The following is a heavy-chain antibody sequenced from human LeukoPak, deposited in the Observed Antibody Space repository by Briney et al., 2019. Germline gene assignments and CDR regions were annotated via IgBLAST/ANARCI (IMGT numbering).Heavy chain of an antibody. V-gene: IGHV1-46*01. Sequence: HWASVKVSCKASGYIFTSYYMHWVRQAPGQGLEWMGIINPSDDSTIYAQKFQGRVTMTRDTSTSTVYMELSSLRSEDTAVYYCARVEYNDYFDYWGQGTLVTVSS. D-gene: IGHD6-6*01. CDR2: INPSDDST. J-gene: IGHJ4*02. CDR1: GYIFTSYY. CDR3: ARVEYNDYFDY.